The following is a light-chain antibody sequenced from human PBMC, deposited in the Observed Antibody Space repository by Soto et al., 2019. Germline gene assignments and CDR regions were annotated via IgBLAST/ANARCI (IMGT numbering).Light chain of an antibody. V-gene: IGKV3-11*01. J-gene: IGKJ5*01. CDR2: DAS. CDR1: QSVSSY. CDR3: QQRSNFIT. Sequence: EIVLTQSPATLSLSPGERATLSCRASQSVSSYLAWYQQKPGQAPRLLIYDASNRATGIPARFSGSGSGTDFTLPISSLEPEDFAVYYCQQRSNFITFGQGTRLEIK.